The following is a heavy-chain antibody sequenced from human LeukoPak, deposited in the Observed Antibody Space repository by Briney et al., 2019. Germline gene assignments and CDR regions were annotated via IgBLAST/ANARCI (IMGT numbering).Heavy chain of an antibody. CDR1: GFTFSSYW. Sequence: GGSLRLSCAASGFTFSSYWMHWVRQAPGKGLEWVAVISYDGSNKYYADSVKGRFTISRDNSKNTLYLQMNSLRAEDTAVYYCAKDMTQRRIVATIRGSLNWFDPWGQGTLVTVSS. CDR3: AKDMTQRRIVATIRGSLNWFDP. D-gene: IGHD5-12*01. V-gene: IGHV3-30*18. J-gene: IGHJ5*02. CDR2: ISYDGSNK.